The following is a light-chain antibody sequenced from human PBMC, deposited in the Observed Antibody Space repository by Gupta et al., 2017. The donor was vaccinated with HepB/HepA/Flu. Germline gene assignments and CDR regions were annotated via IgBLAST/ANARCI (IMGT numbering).Light chain of an antibody. CDR1: QSVRRN. CDR2: VAS. J-gene: IGKJ4*01. CDR3: QPYNDRPLS. Sequence: EIVLTQSPGTLSLSPGERATLSCRASQSVRRNLAWYQQKPGQPPRLLMYVASTRASTVPARVSGTGSGTDFTLTISSLQSEDCGVYFCQPYNDRPLSFGGGTKVEIK. V-gene: IGKV3-15*01.